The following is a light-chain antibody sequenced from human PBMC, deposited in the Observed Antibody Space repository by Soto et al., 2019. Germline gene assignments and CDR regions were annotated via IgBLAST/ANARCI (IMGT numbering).Light chain of an antibody. V-gene: IGKV3-15*01. Sequence: EIMMTQSPATLSVSRGERATLSCRANQAISSNLAWYQRKPGQAPRLLIYGASTRATGIPDRFSGSGSGTEFTLTISSLQSEDFAVYYCQHYNNWLGTFGGGTKVDIK. CDR3: QHYNNWLGT. CDR1: QAISSN. J-gene: IGKJ4*01. CDR2: GAS.